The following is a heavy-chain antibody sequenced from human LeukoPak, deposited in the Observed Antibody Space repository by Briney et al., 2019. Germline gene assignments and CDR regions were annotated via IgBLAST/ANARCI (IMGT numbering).Heavy chain of an antibody. CDR2: ISGGGVST. J-gene: IGHJ4*02. V-gene: IGHV3-23*01. CDR1: RFTFSSYG. D-gene: IGHD6-19*01. Sequence: GGSLRLSCAASRFTFSSYGMSWVRQAPEKGLQWVSAISGGGVSTYYADSVRGRFTISRDNSKNTLYLQMNSLRAEDTAVYYCARKVAAPDYWGQGTLVTVSS. CDR3: ARKVAAPDY.